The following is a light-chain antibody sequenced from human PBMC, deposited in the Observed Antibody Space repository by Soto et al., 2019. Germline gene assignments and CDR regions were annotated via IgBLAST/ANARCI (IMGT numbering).Light chain of an antibody. Sequence: QSVLTQPPSTSGTPGQRVTISCSGSSSNIGSNPVNWYQHLPGTAPKLLIYSNNQRPSGVSDRFSGSKSGTSASLAISGLQFEDEVDYFCAAWDDTLNGYVFGSGTQLTVL. CDR1: SSNIGSNP. CDR2: SNN. CDR3: AAWDDTLNGYV. V-gene: IGLV1-44*01. J-gene: IGLJ1*01.